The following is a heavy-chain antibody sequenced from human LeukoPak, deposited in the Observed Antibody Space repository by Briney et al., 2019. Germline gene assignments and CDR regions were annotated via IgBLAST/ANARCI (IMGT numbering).Heavy chain of an antibody. CDR2: IYSGGST. D-gene: IGHD2-15*01. CDR3: AREGCSGGSCYGMDV. CDR1: GFTVSSNY. J-gene: IGHJ6*02. Sequence: GGSLRLSCAASGFTVSSNYMSWVRQAPGKGLEWVSVIYSGGSTYYADSVKGSFTISRDNSKNTLYLQMNSLRAEDTAVYYCAREGCSGGSCYGMDVWGQGTTVTVSS. V-gene: IGHV3-66*01.